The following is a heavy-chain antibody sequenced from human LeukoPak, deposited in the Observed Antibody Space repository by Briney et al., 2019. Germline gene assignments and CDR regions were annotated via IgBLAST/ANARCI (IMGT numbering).Heavy chain of an antibody. D-gene: IGHD2-2*01. Sequence: GGSLRLSCAASGFTFDDYAMHWVRQAPGKGLEWVSGISWNSGSIGYADSVKGRFTISRDNAKNSLYLQMNSLRAEDTALYYCARGFDSVVVVPAAPWGQGTLITVPS. CDR2: ISWNSGSI. CDR3: ARGFDSVVVVPAAP. CDR1: GFTFDDYA. J-gene: IGHJ5*02. V-gene: IGHV3-9*01.